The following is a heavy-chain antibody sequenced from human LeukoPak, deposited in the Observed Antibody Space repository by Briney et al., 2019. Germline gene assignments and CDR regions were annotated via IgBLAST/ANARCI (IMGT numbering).Heavy chain of an antibody. D-gene: IGHD5-24*01. V-gene: IGHV3-23*01. J-gene: IGHJ4*02. CDR2: ISASGAGT. CDR1: GFTFSIYA. Sequence: GGSLRLSCAASGFTFSIYAMSWVRQAPGKGLEWVSAISASGAGTYYADSEKGRFTISRDNPKNTLYLQMNSLRAEDTAIYYCTRVGYIDEGIDYWGQGTLVTVSS. CDR3: TRVGYIDEGIDY.